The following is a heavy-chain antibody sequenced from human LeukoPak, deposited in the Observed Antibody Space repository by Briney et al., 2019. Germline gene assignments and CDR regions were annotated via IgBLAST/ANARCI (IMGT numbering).Heavy chain of an antibody. V-gene: IGHV3-23*01. Sequence: GSLRLSCAASGFSFSTYPMSWVRQAPGKGLEWVSAISANGGSTFYADSVRGRFTISRDNSKNTLYLQMNSLRVGDTAIYYCAKDHTDYYASGSYYTARYFDYWGQGTLVPVSS. J-gene: IGHJ4*02. D-gene: IGHD3-10*01. CDR3: AKDHTDYYASGSYYTARYFDY. CDR2: ISANGGST. CDR1: GFSFSTYP.